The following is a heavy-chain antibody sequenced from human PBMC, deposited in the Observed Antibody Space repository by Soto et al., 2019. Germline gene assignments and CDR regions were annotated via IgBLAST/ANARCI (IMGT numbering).Heavy chain of an antibody. J-gene: IGHJ6*02. Sequence: QVQLVQSGAEVRKPGSSVKVSCKASGGTFSSYAITWVRQAPGQGLEWMGGIIPIFGSTNYAQKFQGRVTITADESTSTAYMEPSSLRSEDTAVYYCAREGTTAPQDGFYYYGMDVWGQGTTVTVSS. CDR1: GGTFSSYA. D-gene: IGHD5-18*01. V-gene: IGHV1-69*01. CDR3: AREGTTAPQDGFYYYGMDV. CDR2: IIPIFGST.